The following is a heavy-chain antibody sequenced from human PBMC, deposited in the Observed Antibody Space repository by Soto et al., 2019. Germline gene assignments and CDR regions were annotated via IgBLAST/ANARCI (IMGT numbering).Heavy chain of an antibody. J-gene: IGHJ4*02. Sequence: GASVKVSCKASGFTFTSSAVQWVRQARGQRLEWIGWIVVGSGNTNYAQKFQERVTITRDMSTSTAYMELSSLRSEDTAVYYCAAVSGDQLHGPREGLLNYWGQGTLLTVSS. CDR3: AAVSGDQLHGPREGLLNY. CDR2: IVVGSGNT. V-gene: IGHV1-58*01. CDR1: GFTFTSSA. D-gene: IGHD2-15*01.